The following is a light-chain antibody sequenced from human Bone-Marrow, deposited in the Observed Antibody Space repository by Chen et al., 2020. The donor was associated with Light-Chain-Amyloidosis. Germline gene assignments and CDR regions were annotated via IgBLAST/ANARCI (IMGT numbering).Light chain of an antibody. CDR1: QSLLYTSSNKNY. CDR3: KQYYDTPFT. J-gene: IGKJ3*01. Sequence: DIVMTQSPDSLAVSLGERATINCRSSQSLLYTSSNKNYLAWYQQKPGQPPKLLIYWASTRESGVPARFSGSGSGTYFTLSISSLQAEDVAVYYCKQYYDTPFTFGPGTKVDI. V-gene: IGKV4-1*01. CDR2: WAS.